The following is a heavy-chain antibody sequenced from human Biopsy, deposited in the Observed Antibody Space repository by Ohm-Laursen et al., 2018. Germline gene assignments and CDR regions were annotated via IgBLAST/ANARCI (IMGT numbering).Heavy chain of an antibody. V-gene: IGHV4-61*01. Sequence: GTLSLTCTLSGYSIIPSGPENWSWIRQPPGQGLQYIGFIYSGGNTNYNPSLRSRVTMSVDTSKNQFSLRLNSVTAADTAVYYCVRGMRTTGWPYFDYWGQGILVTVSS. D-gene: IGHD2/OR15-2a*01. CDR1: GYSIIPSGPEN. CDR3: VRGMRTTGWPYFDY. J-gene: IGHJ4*02. CDR2: IYSGGNT.